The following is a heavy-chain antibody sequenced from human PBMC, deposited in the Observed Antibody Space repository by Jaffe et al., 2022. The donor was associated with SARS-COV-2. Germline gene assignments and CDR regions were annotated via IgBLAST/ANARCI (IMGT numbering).Heavy chain of an antibody. Sequence: EVQLVESGGDLVQPGRSLRLSCAASGFNFDDYAMHWVRQVPGKGLEWVSGISWNSGSIGYADSVKGRFTISRDDAKNSLYLQMNSLRIEDTALYYCAKDPGALYGSDKYYMDVWGKGTTVTVSS. V-gene: IGHV3-9*01. J-gene: IGHJ6*03. D-gene: IGHD3-10*01. CDR3: AKDPGALYGSDKYYMDV. CDR1: GFNFDDYA. CDR2: ISWNSGSI.